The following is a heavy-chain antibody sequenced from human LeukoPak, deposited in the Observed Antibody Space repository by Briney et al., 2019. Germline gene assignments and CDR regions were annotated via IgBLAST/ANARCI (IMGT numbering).Heavy chain of an antibody. Sequence: GGSLRLSCAASGFTFDDYAMHWVRQAPGKGLEWVSGINCNSGSIGYADSVKGRFTISRDNAKNTLYLQMNSLRAEDTAVYYCGRRGGTGGVWGQGTLVTVSS. D-gene: IGHD3-16*01. CDR1: GFTFDDYA. CDR3: GRRGGTGGV. CDR2: INCNSGSI. J-gene: IGHJ4*02. V-gene: IGHV3-9*01.